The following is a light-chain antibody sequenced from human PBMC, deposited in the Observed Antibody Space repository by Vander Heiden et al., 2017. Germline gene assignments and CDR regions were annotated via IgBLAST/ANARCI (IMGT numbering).Light chain of an antibody. CDR3: QQYDSNPSYT. CDR1: QSVLYSSNNKNY. V-gene: IGKV4-1*01. J-gene: IGKJ2*01. Sequence: DIVMTQSPDSLAVSLGERATINCKSSQSVLYSSNNKNYLAWYQQKPGQPPKLLIYWASTRESGVPDRFSGSGYGTDFTLTISSLQAEDVAVYYCQQYDSNPSYTFGQGTKLEIK. CDR2: WAS.